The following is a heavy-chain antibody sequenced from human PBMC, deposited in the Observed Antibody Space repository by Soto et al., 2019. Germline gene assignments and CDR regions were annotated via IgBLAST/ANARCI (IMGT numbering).Heavy chain of an antibody. CDR1: GGSISSYY. J-gene: IGHJ3*02. CDR3: ARGLPAAIDIGAFDI. D-gene: IGHD2-2*01. CDR2: IYYSGST. V-gene: IGHV4-59*01. Sequence: SETLSLTCTVSGGSISSYYWSWIRQPPGKGLEWIGYIYYSGSTNYNPSLKSRVTISVDTSKNQFSLKLSSVTAADTAVYYCARGLPAAIDIGAFDIWGQGTMVTVS.